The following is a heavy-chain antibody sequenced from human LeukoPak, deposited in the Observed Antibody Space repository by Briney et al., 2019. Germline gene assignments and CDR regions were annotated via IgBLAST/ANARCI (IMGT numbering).Heavy chain of an antibody. Sequence: GGSLRLSCAACGFTFSSYEMNWVRQAPGKGLEWVSYISSSGSTIYYADSVKGRFTISRDNAKNSLYLQMNSLRAEDTAVYYCAREGLVVVTPRAIDYWGQGTLVTVSS. CDR1: GFTFSSYE. CDR2: ISSSGSTI. J-gene: IGHJ4*02. V-gene: IGHV3-48*03. CDR3: AREGLVVVTPRAIDY. D-gene: IGHD2-21*02.